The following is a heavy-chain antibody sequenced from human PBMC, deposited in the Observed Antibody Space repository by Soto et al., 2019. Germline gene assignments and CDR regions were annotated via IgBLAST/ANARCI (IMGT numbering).Heavy chain of an antibody. CDR1: GYTFSSYD. D-gene: IGHD3-16*01. CDR2: MNPNSGNT. V-gene: IGHV1-8*01. CDR3: ARLKQDYAVA. Sequence: QVQLVQSGAEVMKPRASVKVSSKASGYTFSSYDINWVRQATGQGLEWMGWMNPNSGNTAYAQKFQGRVTMTRNTSISTAYMELSSLRSEDTAVYYCARLKQDYAVAWGQGTLVTVSS. J-gene: IGHJ4*02.